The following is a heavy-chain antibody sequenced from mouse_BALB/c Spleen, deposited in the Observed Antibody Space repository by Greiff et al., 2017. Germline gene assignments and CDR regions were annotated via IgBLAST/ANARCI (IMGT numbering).Heavy chain of an antibody. CDR2: IYPGSGNT. J-gene: IGHJ3*01. Sequence: VQLQQSGPELVKPGASVKISCKASGYTFTDYYINWVKLKPGQGLEWIGWIYPGSGNTKYNEKFKGKATLTVDTSSSTAYMQLSSLTSEDTAVYFCARMEGKAWFAYWGQGTLVTVSA. D-gene: IGHD2-1*01. CDR3: ARMEGKAWFAY. CDR1: GYTFTDYY. V-gene: IGHV1-84*02.